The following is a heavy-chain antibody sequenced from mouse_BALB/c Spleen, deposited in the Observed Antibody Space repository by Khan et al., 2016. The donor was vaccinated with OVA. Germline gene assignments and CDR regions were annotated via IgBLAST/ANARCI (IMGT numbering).Heavy chain of an antibody. CDR1: GYTFSSYW. J-gene: IGHJ4*01. CDR2: ISPGRGSA. CDR3: ARSNYYGRSLYALDY. D-gene: IGHD1-1*01. V-gene: IGHV1S41*01. Sequence: DLVKPGASVKLSCKASGYTFSSYWIHWIQQGPGQGLEWIGQISPGRGSAYSHTMFRGETRLAVDTSYRTAHFQLNSRSSEDTAVYFCARSNYYGRSLYALDYWGLGTSVTVSS.